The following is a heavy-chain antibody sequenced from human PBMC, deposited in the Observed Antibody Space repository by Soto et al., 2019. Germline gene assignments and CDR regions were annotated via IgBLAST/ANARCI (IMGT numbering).Heavy chain of an antibody. CDR1: GGSISSYY. CDR2: IYYSGST. V-gene: IGHV4-59*07. D-gene: IGHD1-26*01. Sequence: SDTLSLTCTVSGGSISSYYWSWIRQPPGKGLEWIGYIYYSGSTNYNPSLKSRVTISVDTSKNQFSLKLSSVTAADTAVYYCACRESGASTDMYAWAQGTTVTVSS. CDR3: ACRESGASTDMYA. J-gene: IGHJ6*02.